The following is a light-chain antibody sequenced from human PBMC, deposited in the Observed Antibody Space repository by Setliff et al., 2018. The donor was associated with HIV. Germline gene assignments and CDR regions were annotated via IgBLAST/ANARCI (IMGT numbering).Light chain of an antibody. CDR3: SPYAITNTLP. V-gene: IGLV2-14*01. J-gene: IGLJ1*01. CDR2: EVR. Sequence: QSVLTQPASVSGSPGQSITISCTGTSSDVGGYNYVSWYQQHPGKAPKLIIYEVRNRPSGVSNRFSGSKSGNTASLTISGLQAEDEGDYYCSPYAITNTLPFGTGTKVTV. CDR1: SSDVGGYNY.